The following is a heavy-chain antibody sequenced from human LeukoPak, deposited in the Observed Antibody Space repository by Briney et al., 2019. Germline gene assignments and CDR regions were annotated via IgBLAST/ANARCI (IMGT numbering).Heavy chain of an antibody. CDR1: GSIFTSYW. Sequence: GASLKISCKGSGSIFTSYWIGWVRQLPGKGLEWMGIIYPGDSDTRYSPSFQGQVTISADKSISTAYLQWSSLKASDTAMYYCARGAYGDYVDYWGQGTLVTISS. V-gene: IGHV5-51*01. CDR3: ARGAYGDYVDY. CDR2: IYPGDSDT. J-gene: IGHJ4*02. D-gene: IGHD4-17*01.